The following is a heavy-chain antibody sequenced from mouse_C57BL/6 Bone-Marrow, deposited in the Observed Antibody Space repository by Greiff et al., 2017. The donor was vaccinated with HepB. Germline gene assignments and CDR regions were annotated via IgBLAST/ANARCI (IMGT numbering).Heavy chain of an antibody. CDR3: ARGVGLRAY. Sequence: VQLQQSGPELVKPGASVKISCKASGYTFTDYYMNWVKQSHGKSLEWIGDINPNNGGTSYNQKFKGKATLTVDKSSSTAYMELRSLTSEDSAVYYCARGVGLRAYWGQGTLVTVSA. V-gene: IGHV1-26*01. J-gene: IGHJ3*01. D-gene: IGHD2-4*01. CDR2: INPNNGGT. CDR1: GYTFTDYY.